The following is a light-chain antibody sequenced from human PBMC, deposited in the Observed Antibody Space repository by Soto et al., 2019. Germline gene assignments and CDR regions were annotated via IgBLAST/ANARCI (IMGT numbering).Light chain of an antibody. CDR3: HQYGSSPMT. Sequence: EIGLTQSPGTLPLSPGDRATLSCRASQSVSSSYLAWYQQKPGQAPRLLIYGASNRATGVPDRFSGGGSGTDFTLTIRSLQTEDCAVYYCHQYGSSPMTFGQGTKVDIK. CDR2: GAS. CDR1: QSVSSSY. J-gene: IGKJ3*01. V-gene: IGKV3-20*01.